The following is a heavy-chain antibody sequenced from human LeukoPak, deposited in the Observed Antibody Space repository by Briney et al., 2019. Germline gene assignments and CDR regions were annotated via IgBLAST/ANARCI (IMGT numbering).Heavy chain of an antibody. V-gene: IGHV4-34*01. CDR2: INHSGST. Sequence: PSETLSLTCAVYGGSFSGYYWSWIRQPPGKGLEWIGEINHSGSTNYNPSLKSRVTISVDTSKNQFSLKLSSVTAADTAVYYCGRGRVVAAAISYYYYGMDVWGQGTTVTVSS. J-gene: IGHJ6*02. CDR1: GGSFSGYY. D-gene: IGHD2-2*01. CDR3: GRGRVVAAAISYYYYGMDV.